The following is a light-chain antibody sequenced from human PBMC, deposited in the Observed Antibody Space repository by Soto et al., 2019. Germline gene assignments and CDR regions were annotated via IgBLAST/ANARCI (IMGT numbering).Light chain of an antibody. V-gene: IGLV2-8*01. J-gene: IGLJ3*02. CDR3: TSYVGNDIWV. Sequence: QSALTQPPSASGSPGQSVTISCTGTSSDVGAYKYVSRYQQYPGKAPKLMIYEVTKRPSGVPDRVSGSKSGNTASLTVSGLQAEDEADYYCTSYVGNDIWVFGGGTKVTVL. CDR1: SSDVGAYKY. CDR2: EVT.